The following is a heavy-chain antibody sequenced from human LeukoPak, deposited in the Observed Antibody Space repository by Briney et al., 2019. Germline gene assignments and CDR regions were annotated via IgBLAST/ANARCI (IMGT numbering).Heavy chain of an antibody. CDR3: ARGVLLDDY. D-gene: IGHD3-10*01. J-gene: IGHJ4*02. Sequence: GGSLRLSCAASGFSFRTYSMNWVRQAPGKGLEWVSYTSGSSSTIYYADSVKGRFTISRDNAKKSLYLQMNSLRDEDTAVYYCARGVLLDDYWGQGTLVTVSS. CDR1: GFSFRTYS. V-gene: IGHV3-48*02. CDR2: TSGSSSTI.